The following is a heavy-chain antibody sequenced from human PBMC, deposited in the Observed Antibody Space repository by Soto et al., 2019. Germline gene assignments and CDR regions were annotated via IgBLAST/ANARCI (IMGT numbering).Heavy chain of an antibody. CDR1: GLSFDNYW. V-gene: IGHV3-7*03. D-gene: IGHD2-15*01. CDR2: IKQDGSEK. J-gene: IGHJ4*02. CDR3: ARDLPFGRGSCYHDY. Sequence: EVQLVESGGGLVHPGGSLRLSCAASGLSFDNYWMSWVRQAPGRGLEWVANIKQDGSEKYYVDSVKGRFTISRDNAKNSLYLQMNSLRADDTAVYYCARDLPFGRGSCYHDYWGQGTLVTVSS.